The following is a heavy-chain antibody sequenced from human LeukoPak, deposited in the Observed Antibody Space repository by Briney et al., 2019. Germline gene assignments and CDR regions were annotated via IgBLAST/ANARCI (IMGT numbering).Heavy chain of an antibody. Sequence: PGGSLRLSCAASGFTFSNSWMHWVCQAPEKGLEWVADIKCDGSEKCYVDSVKGRLTISRDNAKNSLYLQVNSLRAEDVTVYYCVRGVGSSTSCYVRAFDIWGQGTMVTVSS. CDR1: GFTFSNSW. D-gene: IGHD2-2*01. CDR2: IKCDGSEK. CDR3: VRGVGSSTSCYVRAFDI. V-gene: IGHV3-52*01. J-gene: IGHJ3*02.